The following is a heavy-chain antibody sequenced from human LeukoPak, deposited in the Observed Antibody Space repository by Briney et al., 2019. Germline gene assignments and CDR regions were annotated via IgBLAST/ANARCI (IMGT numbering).Heavy chain of an antibody. CDR2: INHSGST. J-gene: IGHJ6*03. V-gene: IGHV4-34*01. Sequence: SETLSLTCAVYGWSFSGYYWSWIRQPPGKGLEWIGEINHSGSTNYNPSLKSRVTISVDTSKNQFSLKLSSVTAADTAVYYCARGSGYSYGYDYYYYMDVWGKGTTVTVSS. CDR1: GWSFSGYY. CDR3: ARGSGYSYGYDYYYYMDV. D-gene: IGHD5-18*01.